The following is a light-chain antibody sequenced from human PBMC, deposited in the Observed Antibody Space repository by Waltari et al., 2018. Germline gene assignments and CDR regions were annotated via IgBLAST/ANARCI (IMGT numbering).Light chain of an antibody. CDR2: DVS. V-gene: IGLV2-11*01. J-gene: IGLJ2*01. CDR1: SSDVGGYNY. Sequence: QSALTQPRSVSGSPGQSVTISCTGTSSDVGGYNYVSWYQQHPGKAPKHKIYDVSKRPSGVPDRFSGSKSGNTASLTISGLQAEDEADYYCCSYAGSYSVVFGGGTKLTVL. CDR3: CSYAGSYSVV.